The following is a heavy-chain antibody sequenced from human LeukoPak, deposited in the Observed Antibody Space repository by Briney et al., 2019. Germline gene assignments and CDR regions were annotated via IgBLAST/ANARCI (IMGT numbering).Heavy chain of an antibody. CDR2: INPSGGST. Sequence: ASVKVSCKASGYTFSSYYMHWVRQAPGQGLEWMGIINPSGGSTKYAQKLQGRVTMTSDTSTSTVYMELSSQRSEDTAVYYCARDDSSGPQVYWGQGTLVTVSS. CDR1: GYTFSSYY. J-gene: IGHJ4*02. V-gene: IGHV1-46*01. D-gene: IGHD3-22*01. CDR3: ARDDSSGPQVY.